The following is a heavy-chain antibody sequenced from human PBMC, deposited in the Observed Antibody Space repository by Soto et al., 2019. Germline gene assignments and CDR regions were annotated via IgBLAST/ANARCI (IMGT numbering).Heavy chain of an antibody. CDR1: GGSISSYY. J-gene: IGHJ6*02. D-gene: IGHD2-15*01. V-gene: IGHV4-59*01. Sequence: KPSETLSLTCTVSGGSISSYYWSWIRHPPGKGLEWIGYIYYSGSTNYNPSLKSRVTISVDTSKNQFSLKLSSVTAADTAVYYCARDGPVVPYGMDVWGQGTTVTVSS. CDR2: IYYSGST. CDR3: ARDGPVVPYGMDV.